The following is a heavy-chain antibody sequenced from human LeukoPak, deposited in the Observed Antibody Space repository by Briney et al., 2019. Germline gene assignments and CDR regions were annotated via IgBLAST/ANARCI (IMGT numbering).Heavy chain of an antibody. V-gene: IGHV1-46*01. Sequence: ASVKVSCKASGCTFTNYNMHWVRQAPGQGLEWMGIINPSGGSTSYAQKFQGRVTMTRDTSTNTVYMELSSLRSEDTAVYYCARGGRGYSYGYWGQGTLVTVSS. CDR3: ARGGRGYSYGY. CDR1: GCTFTNYN. CDR2: INPSGGST. J-gene: IGHJ4*02. D-gene: IGHD5-18*01.